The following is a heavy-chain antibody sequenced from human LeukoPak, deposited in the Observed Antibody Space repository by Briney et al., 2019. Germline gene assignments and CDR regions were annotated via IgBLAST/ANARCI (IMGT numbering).Heavy chain of an antibody. Sequence: PGGSLRLSCAASGFTFSNFWMHWVRQAPGKGLVWVSRMNSDGSSTSYADSVKGRFTISRDNARNSLYLQMNSLRAEDTAVYYCARGDFYGSEVSYYYGMDVWGQGTTVTVSS. CDR3: ARGDFYGSEVSYYYGMDV. D-gene: IGHD3-10*01. CDR1: GFTFSNFW. V-gene: IGHV3-74*01. J-gene: IGHJ6*02. CDR2: MNSDGSST.